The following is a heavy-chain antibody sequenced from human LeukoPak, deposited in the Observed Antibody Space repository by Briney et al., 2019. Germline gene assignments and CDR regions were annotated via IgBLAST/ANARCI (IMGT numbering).Heavy chain of an antibody. Sequence: PSETLSLTCTVSGGSISSYYWSWIRQPPGKGLEWIGYIYYSGSTNYNPSLKSRLTISVDASKNQLSLKLSSVTATDTAVYYCAKAGDYSYFDYWGQGTLVTVSS. V-gene: IGHV4-59*08. CDR1: GGSISSYY. D-gene: IGHD4-11*01. J-gene: IGHJ4*02. CDR2: IYYSGST. CDR3: AKAGDYSYFDY.